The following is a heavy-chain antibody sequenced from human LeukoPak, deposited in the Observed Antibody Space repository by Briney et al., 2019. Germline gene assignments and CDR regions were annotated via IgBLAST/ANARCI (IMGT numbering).Heavy chain of an antibody. V-gene: IGHV3-23*01. CDR1: GFSFSNYA. Sequence: PGGSLRLSCAASGFSFSNYAMSWVRQAPARGPEWVSSIRGGGETFYADSVKGRFTLSRDNSKNTLFLQMNSLRAEDSAVYYCTRDRAGTQSWVEFDLWGQGTLVTVSS. J-gene: IGHJ5*02. CDR3: TRDRAGTQSWVEFDL. CDR2: IRGGGET. D-gene: IGHD3-10*01.